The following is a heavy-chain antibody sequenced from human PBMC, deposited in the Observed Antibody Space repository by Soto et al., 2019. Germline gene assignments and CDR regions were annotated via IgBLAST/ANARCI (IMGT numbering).Heavy chain of an antibody. Sequence: GGSLRLSCAASGFTFSVYSMNWVRQAPGKGLEWVSYISDSSTIYYADSVKARFNISRDNAKNSLYLQMNSLRAEDTAVYYCARDSLASREKPSSIFGVPKYYYYYYMDVWGKGTTVTVSS. D-gene: IGHD3-3*01. J-gene: IGHJ6*03. V-gene: IGHV3-48*01. CDR3: ARDSLASREKPSSIFGVPKYYYYYYMDV. CDR1: GFTFSVYS. CDR2: ISDSSTI.